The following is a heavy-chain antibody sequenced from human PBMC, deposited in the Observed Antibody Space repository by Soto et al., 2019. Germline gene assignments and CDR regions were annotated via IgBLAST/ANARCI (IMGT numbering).Heavy chain of an antibody. CDR2: IYYSGST. CDR1: GGSISSYY. Sequence: SETLSLTCTVSGGSISSYYWSWIRQPPGKGLEWIGYIYYSGSTNYNPSLKSRVTISVDTSKNQFSLKLSSVTAADTAVYCCARGRGYDSYYYYGMDVWGQGTTVTVSS. D-gene: IGHD5-12*01. CDR3: ARGRGYDSYYYYGMDV. V-gene: IGHV4-59*01. J-gene: IGHJ6*02.